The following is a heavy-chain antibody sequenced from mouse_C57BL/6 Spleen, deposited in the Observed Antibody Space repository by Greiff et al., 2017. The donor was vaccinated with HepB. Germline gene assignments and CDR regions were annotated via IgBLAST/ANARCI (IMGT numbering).Heavy chain of an antibody. CDR2: IDPEDGET. Sequence: VQLKESGAELVKPGASVKLSCTASGFNIKDYYMHWVKQRTEQGLEWIGSIDPEDGETKYAPKFQGKATITADTSSNTAYLQLSSLTSEDTAVYYCARSDSSGLWFAYWGQGTLVTVSA. J-gene: IGHJ3*01. CDR3: ARSDSSGLWFAY. V-gene: IGHV14-2*01. CDR1: GFNIKDYY. D-gene: IGHD3-2*02.